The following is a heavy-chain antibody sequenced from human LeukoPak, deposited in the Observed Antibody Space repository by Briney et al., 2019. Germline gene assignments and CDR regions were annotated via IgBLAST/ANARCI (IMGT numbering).Heavy chain of an antibody. CDR1: GGSISSASYY. V-gene: IGHV4-61*02. CDR3: AMRERLAAAFDY. D-gene: IGHD6-13*01. Sequence: PSQTLSLTCTVSGGSISSASYYWSWIRQPAGKGLEWIGRTYTSGNTNYNPSLKSRVTISVDTSKNQFSLKLSSVTAADTAVYYCAMRERLAAAFDYWGQGTLVTVSS. J-gene: IGHJ4*02. CDR2: TYTSGNT.